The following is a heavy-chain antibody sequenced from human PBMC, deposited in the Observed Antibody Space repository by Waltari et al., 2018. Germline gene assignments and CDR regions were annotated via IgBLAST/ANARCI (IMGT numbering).Heavy chain of an antibody. V-gene: IGHV1-2*02. CDR3: ARGLRDGIFKWDLHNRDWTRVYGLDV. J-gene: IGHJ6*02. D-gene: IGHD2-15*01. CDR1: GYNLTDYY. CDR2: INPDSGAT. Sequence: QVQLVQSGAEVKKPGAPVKISCKSSGYNLTDYYMHWVRPAPGQGLEWMGWINPDSGATNSAQRFQGRVTMTTDTSISTAYMELNRLRSDDTAVYYCARGLRDGIFKWDLHNRDWTRVYGLDVWGQGTTVTVSS.